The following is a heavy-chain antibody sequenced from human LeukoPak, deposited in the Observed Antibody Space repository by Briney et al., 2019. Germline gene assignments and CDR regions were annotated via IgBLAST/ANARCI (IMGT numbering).Heavy chain of an antibody. CDR2: IYYSGST. J-gene: IGHJ3*02. CDR3: ARDRGDWNEGAFDI. CDR1: GGSISRYY. Sequence: SETLSLTCTVSGGSISRYYWSWIRQPPGKGLEWIGYIYYSGSTNYNPSLKSRVTISVDTSKNQFSLKLSSVTAADTAVYYCARDRGDWNEGAFDIWGQGTMVTVSS. D-gene: IGHD1-1*01. V-gene: IGHV4-59*12.